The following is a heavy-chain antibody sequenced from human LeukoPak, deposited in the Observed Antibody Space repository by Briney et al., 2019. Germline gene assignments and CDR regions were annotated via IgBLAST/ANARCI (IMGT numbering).Heavy chain of an antibody. Sequence: ASVKVSCKASGYTFTSYYMHWVRQAPGQGLEWMGMINPSGGSTNYAQKFQGRVTMTRDTSTSTVYMELSGLRSEDTAVYYCARDGNIVVVPAAPDYWGQGTLVTVSS. J-gene: IGHJ4*02. CDR3: ARDGNIVVVPAAPDY. CDR1: GYTFTSYY. CDR2: INPSGGST. D-gene: IGHD2-2*01. V-gene: IGHV1-46*01.